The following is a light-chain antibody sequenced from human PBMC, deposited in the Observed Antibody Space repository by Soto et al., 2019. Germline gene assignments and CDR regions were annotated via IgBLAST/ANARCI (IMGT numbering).Light chain of an antibody. V-gene: IGKV1D-12*01. CDR3: QQANSFPRT. CDR1: QAISTW. CDR2: AAS. J-gene: IGKJ1*01. Sequence: DIQMTQSPSSVSASVGDRVTITGRASQAISTWLAWYQQKPGKAPKLLIYAASNLQTGVPSRFSGSGSGTDFTLTISSLQPEDFATYYCQQANSFPRTFGQGTKVEIK.